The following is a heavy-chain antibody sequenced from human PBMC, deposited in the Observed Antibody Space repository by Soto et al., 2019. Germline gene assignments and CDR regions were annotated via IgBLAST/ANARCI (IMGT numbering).Heavy chain of an antibody. J-gene: IGHJ3*02. CDR1: GGSISSYY. Sequence: PSETLSLTCTVSGGSISSYYWSWIRQPPGRGLEWIGYIYYSGSTNYNPSLKSRVTISVDTSKNQFSLKLSSVTAADTAVYYCARPSPTNIAVAGNAFDIWGQGTMVTVSS. D-gene: IGHD6-19*01. CDR3: ARPSPTNIAVAGNAFDI. V-gene: IGHV4-59*01. CDR2: IYYSGST.